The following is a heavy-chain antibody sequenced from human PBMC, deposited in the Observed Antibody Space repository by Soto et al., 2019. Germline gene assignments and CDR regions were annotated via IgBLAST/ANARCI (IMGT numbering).Heavy chain of an antibody. D-gene: IGHD1-26*01. CDR2: ISYDGSNK. V-gene: IGHV3-30*18. CDR1: GFTFSSYG. CDR3: ANLHIVGAPGFDP. Sequence: PGGSLRLSCAASGFTFSSYGMHWFRQAPGKGLEWVAVISYDGSNKYYADSVKGRFTISRDNSKNTLYLQMNSLRAEDTAVYYCANLHIVGAPGFDPWGQGTLVTVSS. J-gene: IGHJ5*02.